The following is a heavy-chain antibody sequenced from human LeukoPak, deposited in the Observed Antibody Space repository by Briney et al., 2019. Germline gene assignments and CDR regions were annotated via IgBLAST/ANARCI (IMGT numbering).Heavy chain of an antibody. J-gene: IGHJ4*02. CDR1: GFTFSRYW. V-gene: IGHV3-7*03. CDR3: AREAY. CDR2: VKEDGSQK. Sequence: GGSLGLSCAASGFTFSRYWMSWVRQAPGKGLEWVASVKEDGSQKNYADTVEGRFTISRDNAKKSLVLQMNSLRVEDTAIYYCAREAYWGPGTLVTVSS.